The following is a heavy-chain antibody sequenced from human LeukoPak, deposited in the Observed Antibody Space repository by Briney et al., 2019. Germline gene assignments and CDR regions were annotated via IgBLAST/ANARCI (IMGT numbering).Heavy chain of an antibody. V-gene: IGHV4-34*01. Sequence: SETLSLTCAVYGGSFSGYYWSWIRQPPGKGLEWIGYIYYSGSTYYNPSLKSRVTISVDTSKNQFSLKLSSVTAADTAVYYCARLSGYSSGHYYSDYWGQGTLVTVSS. CDR1: GGSFSGYY. CDR3: ARLSGYSSGHYYSDY. CDR2: IYYSGST. D-gene: IGHD3-22*01. J-gene: IGHJ4*02.